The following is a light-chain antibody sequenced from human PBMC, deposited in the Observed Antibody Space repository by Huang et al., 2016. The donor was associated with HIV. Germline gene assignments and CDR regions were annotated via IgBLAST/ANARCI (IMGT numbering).Light chain of an antibody. Sequence: DIVMTQSPLSLSFTPGEPASISCRLSQSLLHTDGYNYFNWCLQKPGQAPQLLLYVGSNRASGVHDRFSGSESGTDFTLKISRVEAEDVGIYYCMQVLQAPYTFGQGTKLEIK. CDR1: QSLLHTDGYNY. CDR2: VGS. CDR3: MQVLQAPYT. V-gene: IGKV2-28*01. J-gene: IGKJ2*01.